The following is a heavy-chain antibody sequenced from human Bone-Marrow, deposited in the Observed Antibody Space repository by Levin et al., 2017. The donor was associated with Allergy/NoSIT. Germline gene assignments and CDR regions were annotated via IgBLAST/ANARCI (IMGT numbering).Heavy chain of an antibody. CDR3: ARQPGITQDGAVMDY. CDR1: GYSFDNYW. V-gene: IGHV5-51*01. CDR2: FDPDDSET. D-gene: IGHD4/OR15-4a*01. Sequence: GGSLRLSCKGSGYSFDNYWIGWVRQVPGKGLEWMGIFDPDDSETKYSPSFQGQVIISVDKSISTAFLQWSSLKASDTGIYFCARQPGITQDGAVMDYWGQGTLVSVSS. J-gene: IGHJ4*01.